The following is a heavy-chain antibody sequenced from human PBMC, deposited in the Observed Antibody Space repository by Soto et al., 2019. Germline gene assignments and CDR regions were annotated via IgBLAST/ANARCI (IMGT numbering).Heavy chain of an antibody. V-gene: IGHV4-34*01. CDR1: GGSFSGYY. CDR2: INHSGST. D-gene: IGHD2-2*01. CDR3: ASSYCSSTSCPDYYYYYGRDV. J-gene: IGHJ6*02. Sequence: QVQLQQWGAGLLKPSETLSLTCAVYGGSFSGYYWSWIRQPPVKGLEWIGEINHSGSTNYNPSLKSRVTISVDTSKNQCSLKLSSVTAADTAVYYCASSYCSSTSCPDYYYYYGRDVWGQGTTVTVSS.